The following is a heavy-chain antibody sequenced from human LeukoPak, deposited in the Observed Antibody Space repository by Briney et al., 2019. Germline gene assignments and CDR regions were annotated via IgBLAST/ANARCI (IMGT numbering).Heavy chain of an antibody. D-gene: IGHD6-6*01. Sequence: SVKVSCKASGGTFSSYAISWVRQAPGQGLEWMGGIIPIFGTANYAQKFQGRVTITADESTSTAYMELSSLRSEDTAVYYCARERYGSSSKRGMDYWGQGTLVTVSS. CDR1: GGTFSSYA. CDR2: IIPIFGTA. CDR3: ARERYGSSSKRGMDY. V-gene: IGHV1-69*01. J-gene: IGHJ4*02.